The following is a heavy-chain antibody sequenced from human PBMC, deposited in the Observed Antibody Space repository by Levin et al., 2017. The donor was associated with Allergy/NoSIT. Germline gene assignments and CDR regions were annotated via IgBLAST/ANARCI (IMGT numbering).Heavy chain of an antibody. CDR3: SRGLGWSDDF. CDR1: GYTFSSYD. Sequence: ASVKVSCKASGYTFSSYDINWVRQATGQGLEWLGWMNPSNGNTGYAQKFQGRITMTRDTSINTAYMELSSLRSEDSAVYYCSRGLGWSDDFWGQGTLVTVSS. D-gene: IGHD6-19*01. J-gene: IGHJ4*02. V-gene: IGHV1-8*01. CDR2: MNPSNGNT.